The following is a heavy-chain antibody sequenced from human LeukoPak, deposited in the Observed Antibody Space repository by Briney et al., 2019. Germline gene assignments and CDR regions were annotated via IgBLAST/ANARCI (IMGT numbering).Heavy chain of an antibody. V-gene: IGHV1-69*04. CDR3: ACHEPDSTYYYYYGMDV. J-gene: IGHJ6*02. Sequence: GASVKVSCKASGGTFSSYAISWVRQAPGQGLEWMGRIIPILGIANYAQKFQGRVTITADKSTSTAYMELSSLRSEDTAVYYCACHEPDSTYYYYYGMDVWGQGTTVTVSS. D-gene: IGHD1-14*01. CDR2: IIPILGIA. CDR1: GGTFSSYA.